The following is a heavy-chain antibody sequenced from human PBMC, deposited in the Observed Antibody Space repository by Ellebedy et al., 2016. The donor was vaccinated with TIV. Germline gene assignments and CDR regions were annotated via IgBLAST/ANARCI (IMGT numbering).Heavy chain of an antibody. D-gene: IGHD4-23*01. Sequence: SETLSLTCAVSGGSISSGGYSWSWIRQPPGKGLEWIGYIYHSGSTNYNPSLTSRLTISVDTSKNQFSLKLASVTAADTAVYFCARHGDGGNFLRFDHWGQGALVTVSS. CDR1: GGSISSGGYS. J-gene: IGHJ4*02. CDR3: ARHGDGGNFLRFDH. V-gene: IGHV4-30-2*01. CDR2: IYHSGST.